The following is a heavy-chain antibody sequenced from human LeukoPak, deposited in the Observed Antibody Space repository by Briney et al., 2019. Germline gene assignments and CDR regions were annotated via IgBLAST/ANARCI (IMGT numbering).Heavy chain of an antibody. J-gene: IGHJ6*02. Sequence: ASVKVSCKASGYTFTSYDINWVRQATGQGLEWMGWMNPNSGNTGYAQKFQGRVTMTRNTSISTAYMELSSLRSEDTAVYYCARPTLGGVIVRGYGMDVWGQGTTVTVSS. D-gene: IGHD3-16*02. CDR3: ARPTLGGVIVRGYGMDV. CDR1: GYTFTSYD. V-gene: IGHV1-8*01. CDR2: MNPNSGNT.